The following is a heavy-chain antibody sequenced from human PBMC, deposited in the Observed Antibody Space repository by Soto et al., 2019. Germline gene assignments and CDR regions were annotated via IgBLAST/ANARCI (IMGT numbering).Heavy chain of an antibody. J-gene: IGHJ6*02. D-gene: IGHD2-2*02. CDR2: ISSSGNTI. CDR1: RFTFNSYE. V-gene: IGHV3-48*03. Sequence: LRLSCAASRFTFNSYEMNWVRQAPGKGLEWVSHISSSGNTIYYADSVKGRFTISRDNAKNSLYLQMDSLRAEDTAVYYCTREYCSSTSCYRGYNYYYGMDVWGQGTTVTVSS. CDR3: TREYCSSTSCYRGYNYYYGMDV.